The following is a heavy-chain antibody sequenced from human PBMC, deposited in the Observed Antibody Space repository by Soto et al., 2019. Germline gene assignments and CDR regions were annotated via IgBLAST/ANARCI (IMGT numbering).Heavy chain of an antibody. V-gene: IGHV3-23*01. CDR2: ISGSGDFT. Sequence: GGSLRLSCSASGFTVSTNYMTWVRQAPGKGLEWVSVISGSGDFTFYADSVKGRFTISRVNSKNTLYLQMNSLRAEDTAIYYCAKASVWYPYFDSWGQGTLVTVSS. J-gene: IGHJ4*02. CDR3: AKASVWYPYFDS. D-gene: IGHD6-13*01. CDR1: GFTVSTNY.